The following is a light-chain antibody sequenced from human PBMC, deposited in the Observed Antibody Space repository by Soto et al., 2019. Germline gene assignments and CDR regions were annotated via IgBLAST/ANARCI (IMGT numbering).Light chain of an antibody. CDR3: CSYTSSTTLL. Sequence: QSVLTQPASVSGSLGQSITISCAGVSSDLNSYNYVSWYQQRPGIAPKLMIYEVTRRPSGVSDRFSGARSGNTASLTISGLQAEDEADYYCCSYTSSTTLLFGGGTKVTVL. CDR1: SSDLNSYNY. J-gene: IGLJ3*02. CDR2: EVT. V-gene: IGLV2-14*01.